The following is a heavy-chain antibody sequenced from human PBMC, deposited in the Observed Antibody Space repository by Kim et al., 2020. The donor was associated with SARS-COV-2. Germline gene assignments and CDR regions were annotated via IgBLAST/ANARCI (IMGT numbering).Heavy chain of an antibody. CDR1: GYSFTSYW. CDR3: ASTVSISQYSSSSPLDY. J-gene: IGHJ4*02. Sequence: GESLKISCKGSGYSFTSYWISWVRQMPGKGLEWMGRIDPSDSYTNYSPSFQGHVTISADKSISTAYLQWSSLKASDTAMYYCASTVSISQYSSSSPLDYWGQGTLVTVSS. D-gene: IGHD6-13*01. V-gene: IGHV5-10-1*01. CDR2: IDPSDSYT.